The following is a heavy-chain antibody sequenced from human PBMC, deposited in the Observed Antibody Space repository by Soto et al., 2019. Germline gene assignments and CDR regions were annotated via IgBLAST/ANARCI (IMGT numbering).Heavy chain of an antibody. V-gene: IGHV1-69*13. D-gene: IGHD3-3*01. Sequence: GASVKVSCKASGGTFSSYAISWVRQAPGQGLEWMGGIIPIFGTANYAQKFQGRVTITADESTSTAYMELSSLRSEDTAVYYCASAYDFWSGPPGWFDPWGQGTLVTVSS. CDR1: GGTFSSYA. CDR2: IIPIFGTA. J-gene: IGHJ5*02. CDR3: ASAYDFWSGPPGWFDP.